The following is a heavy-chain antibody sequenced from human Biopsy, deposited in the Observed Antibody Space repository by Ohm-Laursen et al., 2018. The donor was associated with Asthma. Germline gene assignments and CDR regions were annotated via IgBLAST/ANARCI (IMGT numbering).Heavy chain of an antibody. D-gene: IGHD1-26*01. V-gene: IGHV3-30*18. J-gene: IGHJ4*02. CDR1: GFTFSNYG. CDR3: AKDVFPGWELRRGPDY. CDR2: ILFDGSNK. Sequence: SLRLSCAASGFTFSNYGMHWVRQAPGKGLDWVAVILFDGSNKNYTDSVKGRFTISRDNSRNTLHLQMNSLRSEDTAVYYGAKDVFPGWELRRGPDYWGQGTLVTVSS.